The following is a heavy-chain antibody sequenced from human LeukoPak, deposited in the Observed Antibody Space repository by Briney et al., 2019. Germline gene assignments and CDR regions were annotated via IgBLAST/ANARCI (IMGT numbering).Heavy chain of an antibody. CDR2: IYHSGST. J-gene: IGHJ4*02. CDR3: ARGGGWYNWNYPRNFDY. Sequence: SETLSLTCTVSGGSISSSNWWSWVRQPPGKGLEWIGEIYHSGSTNYNPSLKSRVTISVDKSKNQFSLKLSSVTAADTAVYYCARGGGWYNWNYPRNFDYWGQGTLVTVSS. D-gene: IGHD1-7*01. V-gene: IGHV4-4*02. CDR1: GGSISSSNW.